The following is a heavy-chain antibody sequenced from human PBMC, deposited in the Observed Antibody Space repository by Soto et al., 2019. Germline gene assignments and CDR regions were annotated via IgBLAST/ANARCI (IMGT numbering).Heavy chain of an antibody. J-gene: IGHJ4*02. V-gene: IGHV3-72*01. Sequence: EVQLVESGGGLVEPGGSLRLSCAASGFIFSDHYMDWVRRAPGKGLEWIGRVRDKANGYTTEYAASVRGRFTVSRDDSKNSLDLQMNSLQIEDTAMYYCVRNLASGGTYYIDYWGQGTLVTVSS. D-gene: IGHD1-26*01. CDR3: VRNLASGGTYYIDY. CDR2: VRDKANGYTT. CDR1: GFIFSDHY.